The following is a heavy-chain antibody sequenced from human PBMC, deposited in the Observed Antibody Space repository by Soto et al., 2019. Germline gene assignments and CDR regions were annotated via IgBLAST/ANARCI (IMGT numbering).Heavy chain of an antibody. V-gene: IGHV3-30*18. CDR3: AKDRNSGYYDY. D-gene: IGHD3-22*01. CDR1: GFTFSSYG. J-gene: IGHJ4*02. Sequence: QVQLVESGGGVVQPGRSLRLSCAASGFTFSSYGMHWVRQAPGKGLEWVAVISYDGSNKYYADSVKGRFTISRDNSKNTRYLQMNSRRAEDTAVYYCAKDRNSGYYDYWGQGTLVTVSS. CDR2: ISYDGSNK.